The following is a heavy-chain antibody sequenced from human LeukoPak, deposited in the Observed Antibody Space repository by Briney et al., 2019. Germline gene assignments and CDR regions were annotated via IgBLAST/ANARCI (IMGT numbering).Heavy chain of an antibody. CDR2: INHSGST. J-gene: IGHJ5*01. CDR3: ASQLGGSYSYDS. V-gene: IGHV4-34*01. D-gene: IGHD1-26*01. Sequence: PSETLSLTCAVYGGSFSGYYWSWIRQPPGKGLEWIGEINHSGSTNYNPSLKSRVTISVDTSKNQFSLKLSSVTAADTAVFYCASQLGGSYSYDSWGQGTLVTVSS. CDR1: GGSFSGYY.